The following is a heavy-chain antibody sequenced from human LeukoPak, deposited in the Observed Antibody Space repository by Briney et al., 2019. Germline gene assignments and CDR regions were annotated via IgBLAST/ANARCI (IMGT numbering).Heavy chain of an antibody. CDR2: IYYSGRT. Sequence: SETLSLTCTVSGGSISSGGYYWSWIRQHPGNGLEWIGYIYYSGRTYYNPSLKSRVTISVDTSKNQFSLKLSSVTAADTAVYYCARGGDFDYDSSGYYFDYWGQGTLVTVSS. D-gene: IGHD3-22*01. CDR3: ARGGDFDYDSSGYYFDY. J-gene: IGHJ4*02. CDR1: GGSISSGGYY. V-gene: IGHV4-31*03.